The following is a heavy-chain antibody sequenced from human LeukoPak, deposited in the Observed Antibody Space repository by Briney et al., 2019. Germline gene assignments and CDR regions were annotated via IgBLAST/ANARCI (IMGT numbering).Heavy chain of an antibody. D-gene: IGHD3-3*01. CDR3: ASYSTVTYDFWSGWMPGPSGRVDAFDI. J-gene: IGHJ3*02. CDR2: IIPIFGTA. V-gene: IGHV1-69*05. Sequence: GASVKVSCKASGGTFSSYAISWVRQAPGQGLEWMGGIIPIFGTANYAQKFQGRVTITTDESTSTAYMELSSRRSEDTAVYYCASYSTVTYDFWSGWMPGPSGRVDAFDIWGQGTMVTVSS. CDR1: GGTFSSYA.